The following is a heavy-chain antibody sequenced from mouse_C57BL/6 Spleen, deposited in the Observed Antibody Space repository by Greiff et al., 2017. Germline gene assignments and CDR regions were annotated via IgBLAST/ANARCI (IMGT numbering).Heavy chain of an antibody. J-gene: IGHJ1*03. V-gene: IGHV5-16*01. Sequence: EVQLQESEGGLVQPGSSMKLSCTASGFTFSDYYMAWVRQVPEKGLEWVANINYDGRSTYYLDSLKSRFIISRDNAKNILYLQMSSLKSEDTATYYCARDAWYFDVWGTGTTVTVSS. CDR1: GFTFSDYY. CDR3: ARDAWYFDV. CDR2: INYDGRST.